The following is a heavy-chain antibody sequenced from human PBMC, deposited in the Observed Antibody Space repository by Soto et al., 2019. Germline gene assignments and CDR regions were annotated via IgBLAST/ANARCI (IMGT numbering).Heavy chain of an antibody. J-gene: IGHJ4*02. V-gene: IGHV3-30*18. Sequence: GGSLRLSCAASGFTFSSYGMHWVRQAPGKGLEWVAVISYDGSNKYYADSVKGRFTISRDNSKNTLYLQMNSLRAEDTAVYYCAKDFTPYCGGDCYFDYWGQGTLVTVSS. CDR1: GFTFSSYG. CDR3: AKDFTPYCGGDCYFDY. CDR2: ISYDGSNK. D-gene: IGHD2-21*02.